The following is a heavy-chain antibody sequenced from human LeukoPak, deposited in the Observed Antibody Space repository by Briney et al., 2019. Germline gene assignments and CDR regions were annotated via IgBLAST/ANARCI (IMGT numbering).Heavy chain of an antibody. V-gene: IGHV4-59*01. D-gene: IGHD2-15*01. J-gene: IGHJ4*02. CDR2: IYYSGST. CDR1: GGSINSYY. Sequence: SETLPLTCTVSGGSINSYYWSWIRRPPGKGLEWIGYIYYSGSTKYNPSLKSRVTISVDTSKNQFSLRLSSVTAADTAMYYCARTGVVVVAARFDYWGQGTLVTVSS. CDR3: ARTGVVVVAARFDY.